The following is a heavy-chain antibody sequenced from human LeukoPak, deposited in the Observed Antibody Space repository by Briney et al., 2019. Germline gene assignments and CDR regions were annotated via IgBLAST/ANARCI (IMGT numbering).Heavy chain of an antibody. V-gene: IGHV3-21*01. CDR3: ARDALPLQLWARSIWFDP. CDR2: ISSSSSYI. D-gene: IGHD5-18*01. Sequence: GGSLRLSCAASGFTFSSYSMNWVRQAPGKGLEWVSPISSSSSYIYYADSVKGRFTISRDNAKNSLYLQMNSLRAEDTAVYYCARDALPLQLWARSIWFDPWGQGTLVTVSS. J-gene: IGHJ5*02. CDR1: GFTFSSYS.